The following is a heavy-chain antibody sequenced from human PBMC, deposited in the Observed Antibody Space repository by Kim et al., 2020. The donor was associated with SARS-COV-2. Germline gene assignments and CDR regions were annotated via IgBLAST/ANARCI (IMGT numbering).Heavy chain of an antibody. CDR3: ARHPGPDY. J-gene: IGHJ4*02. V-gene: IGHV4-39*01. CDR2: ISYSGST. CDR1: GGSISSGSYN. Sequence: SETLSLSCTVSGGSISSGSYNWGWVRQPPGKGLEWIGVISYSGSTYYNPSLKSRVTISVDTSKNQISLRLSSVTAADTAVYYCARHPGPDYWGQGTLVT.